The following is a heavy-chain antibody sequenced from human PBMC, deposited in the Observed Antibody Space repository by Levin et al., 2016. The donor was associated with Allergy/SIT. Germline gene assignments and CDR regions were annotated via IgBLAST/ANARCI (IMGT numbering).Heavy chain of an antibody. V-gene: IGHV4-31*01. J-gene: IGHJ4*02. CDR2: IYFSGST. Sequence: PGKGLEWIGFIYFSGSTYYNPSLKSPVTISVDTSKNQFSLKLSSVTAADTAVYFCARGPVIQLWSSYFDYWGQGLLVTVSS. D-gene: IGHD5-18*01. CDR3: ARGPVIQLWSSYFDY.